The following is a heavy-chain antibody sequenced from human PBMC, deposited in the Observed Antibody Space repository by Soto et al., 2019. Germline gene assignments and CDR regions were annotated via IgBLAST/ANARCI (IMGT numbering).Heavy chain of an antibody. CDR3: ATIFVVVVAATPVDAFDI. J-gene: IGHJ3*02. V-gene: IGHV3-23*01. CDR1: GFTFSSYA. D-gene: IGHD2-15*01. Sequence: GGSLRLSCAASGFTFSSYAMSWVRQAPGKGLEWVSAISGSGGSTYYADSVKGRFTISRDNSKNTLYLQMNSLRAEDTAVYYFATIFVVVVAATPVDAFDIWGQGTMVTVSS. CDR2: ISGSGGST.